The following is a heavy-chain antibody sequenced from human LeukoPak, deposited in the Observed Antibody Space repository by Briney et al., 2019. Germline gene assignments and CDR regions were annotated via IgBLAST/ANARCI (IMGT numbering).Heavy chain of an antibody. D-gene: IGHD3-10*02. CDR1: GFNFDRYT. V-gene: IGHV3-43*01. CDR3: AKELDTMFFDY. CDR2: AGWAGGAT. J-gene: IGHJ4*02. Sequence: GGSLRLSCATSGFNFDRYTIHWVRQAPGKGLEWVSLAGWAGGATFYSDSVRGRFTISRDSGRKSVYLQMNSLTTDDTAFYFCAKELDTMFFDYWGQGALVTVSS.